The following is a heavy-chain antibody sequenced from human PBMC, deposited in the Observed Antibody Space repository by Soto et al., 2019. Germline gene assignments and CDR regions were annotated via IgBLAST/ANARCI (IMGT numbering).Heavy chain of an antibody. V-gene: IGHV1-2*04. CDR3: ARDRVVAASGMDV. Sequence: ASVKVSCKASGYTFTGYYMHWVRQAPGQGLEWMGWINPNSGGTNYAQKFQGWVTMTRDTSISTAYMELSRLRSDDTAVYYCARDRVVAASGMDVWGQGTTVTVSS. CDR2: INPNSGGT. CDR1: GYTFTGYY. D-gene: IGHD2-15*01. J-gene: IGHJ6*02.